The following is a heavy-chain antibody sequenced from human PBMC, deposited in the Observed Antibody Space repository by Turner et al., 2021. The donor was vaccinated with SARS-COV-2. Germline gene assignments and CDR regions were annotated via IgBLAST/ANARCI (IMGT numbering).Heavy chain of an antibody. J-gene: IGHJ4*02. CDR2: INSGSSYI. V-gene: IGHV3-21*02. Sequence: VQLVESGGGLVKPGGSLRLSCAASGSPCSSSSMNWVRQAPEKGLEWVASINSGSSYIYYADSLKGRVTISRDNTKRSLFLQMNSLRVEDTAVYYCTRSRDYYGSGTYYNYDYWGQGTLVTVSS. D-gene: IGHD3-10*01. CDR1: GSPCSSSS. CDR3: TRSRDYYGSGTYYNYDY.